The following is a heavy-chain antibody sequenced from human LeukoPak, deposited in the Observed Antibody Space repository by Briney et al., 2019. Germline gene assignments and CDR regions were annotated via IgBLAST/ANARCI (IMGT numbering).Heavy chain of an antibody. J-gene: IGHJ4*02. CDR3: AKDQLATIRGYFDY. Sequence: GGSLRLSCAASGSTFTSYAMSWVRQAPGKGLEWVSAISGGGDFTYYADSMKGRFTISRDSSKNTLYLQMDSLRAEDTAVYYCAKDQLATIRGYFDYWGQGTLVTVSS. D-gene: IGHD5-24*01. CDR1: GSTFTSYA. V-gene: IGHV3-23*01. CDR2: ISGGGDFT.